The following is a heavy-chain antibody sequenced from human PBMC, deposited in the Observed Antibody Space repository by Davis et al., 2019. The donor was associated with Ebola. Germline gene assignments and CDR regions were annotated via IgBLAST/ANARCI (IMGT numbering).Heavy chain of an antibody. J-gene: IGHJ2*01. Sequence: MPSETLSLTCTVSGGSISSYYWSWIRQPPGKGLEWIGYIYYSGSTNYNPSLKSRVTISVDTSKNQFSLKLSSVTAADTAVYYCATGRYSYGSGWYFELWGRGTLVTVSS. CDR3: ATGRYSYGSGWYFEL. CDR1: GGSISSYY. D-gene: IGHD5-18*01. CDR2: IYYSGST. V-gene: IGHV4-59*01.